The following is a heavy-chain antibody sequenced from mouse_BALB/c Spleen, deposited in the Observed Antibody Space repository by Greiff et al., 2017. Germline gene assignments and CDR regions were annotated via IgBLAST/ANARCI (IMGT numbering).Heavy chain of an antibody. CDR3: ARVAVVAPAWFAY. D-gene: IGHD1-1*01. CDR2: IWAGGST. CDR1: GFSLTSYG. J-gene: IGHJ3*01. V-gene: IGHV2-9*02. Sequence: VKLVESGPGLVAPSQSLSITCTVSGFSLTSYGVHWVRQPPGKGLEWLGVIWAGGSTNYNSALMSRLSISKDNSKSQVFLKMNSLQTDDTAMYYCARVAVVAPAWFAYWGQGTLVTVSA.